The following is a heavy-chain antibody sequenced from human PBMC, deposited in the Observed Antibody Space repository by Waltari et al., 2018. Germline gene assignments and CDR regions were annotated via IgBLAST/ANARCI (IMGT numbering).Heavy chain of an antibody. V-gene: IGHV4-34*01. D-gene: IGHD4-4*01. CDR1: GRSFSGYY. CDR3: ARTYDYSNYDYYYYMDV. Sequence: QVQLQQWGAGLLKPSETLSLTCAVYGRSFSGYYWSWIRQPPGKGLEWIGEINHSGSTNYNPSLKSRVTISVDTSKNQFSLKLSSVTAADTAVYYCARTYDYSNYDYYYYMDVWGKGTTVTVSS. J-gene: IGHJ6*03. CDR2: INHSGST.